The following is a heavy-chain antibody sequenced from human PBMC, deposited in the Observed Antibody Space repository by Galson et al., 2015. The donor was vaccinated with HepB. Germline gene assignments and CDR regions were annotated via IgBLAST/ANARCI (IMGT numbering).Heavy chain of an antibody. CDR3: AKVGTTTDAFDI. D-gene: IGHD1-7*01. CDR1: GFTFSSYA. CDR2: ISGNGVST. Sequence: SLRLSCAASGFTFSSYAMSWVRQAPGKGLEWVSAISGNGVSTYYADSVKGRFTISRDNSKNTLYLQMNSLRAEDTAVYYCAKVGTTTDAFDIWGQGTMVTVSS. V-gene: IGHV3-23*01. J-gene: IGHJ3*02.